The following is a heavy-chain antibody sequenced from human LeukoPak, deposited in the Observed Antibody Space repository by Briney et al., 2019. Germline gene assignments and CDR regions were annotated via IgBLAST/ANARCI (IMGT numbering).Heavy chain of an antibody. V-gene: IGHV4-34*01. Sequence: SETLSLTCAVYGGSFSGYYWSWIRQPPGKGLEWIGEINHSGSTNYNPSLKSRVTISVDTSKNQFSLKLSSVTAADTAVYYCARGSSSTDYWGQGTLVTVSS. CDR3: ARGSSSTDY. CDR1: GGSFSGYY. J-gene: IGHJ4*02. CDR2: INHSGST. D-gene: IGHD6-6*01.